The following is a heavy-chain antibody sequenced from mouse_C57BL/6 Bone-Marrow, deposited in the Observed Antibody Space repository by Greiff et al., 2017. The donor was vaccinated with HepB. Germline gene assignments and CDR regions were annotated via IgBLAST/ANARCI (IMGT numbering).Heavy chain of an antibody. D-gene: IGHD1-1*01. CDR2: IDPSDSYT. V-gene: IGHV1-69*01. CDR1: GYTFTSYW. CDR3: ARPSYYRAMDY. Sequence: VKLQQPGAELVMPGASVKLSCKASGYTFTSYWMPWVKKRPGQGLEWIGEIDPSDSYTNYNQKFKGKSTLTVDKSSSTAYMQLSSLTSEDSAVYYCARPSYYRAMDYWGQGTSVTVSS. J-gene: IGHJ4*01.